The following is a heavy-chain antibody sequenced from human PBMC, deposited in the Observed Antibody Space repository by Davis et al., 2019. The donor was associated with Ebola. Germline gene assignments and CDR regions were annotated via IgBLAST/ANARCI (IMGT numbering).Heavy chain of an antibody. CDR3: ARDRGSYYDFWSGNWFDP. V-gene: IGHV3-30*03. J-gene: IGHJ5*02. CDR2: ISYDGSNK. CDR1: GFTFSSYG. D-gene: IGHD3-3*01. Sequence: GESLKISCAASGFTFSSYGMHWVRQAPGKGLEWVAVISYDGSNKYYADSVKGRFTISRDNSKNTLYLQMNSLRAEDTAVYYCARDRGSYYDFWSGNWFDPWGQGTLVTVSS.